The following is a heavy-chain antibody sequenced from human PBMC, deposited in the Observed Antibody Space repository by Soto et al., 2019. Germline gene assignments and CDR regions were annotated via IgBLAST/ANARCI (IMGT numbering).Heavy chain of an antibody. CDR2: TYYSGRT. D-gene: IGHD6-19*01. Sequence: PSETLCLTCTFCVGYISTSEYYWGWIRQPPGKGMESIRSTYYSGRTYYSPSVKSRGYTYYSPSLKSRVTISVDAPKNQFSLKLSSVTAADTSIYYCARHGGIVVSPDGDYWGLGIMVTVSS. CDR1: VGYISTSEYY. V-gene: IGHV4-39*01. J-gene: IGHJ4*02. CDR3: ARHGGIVVSPDGDY.